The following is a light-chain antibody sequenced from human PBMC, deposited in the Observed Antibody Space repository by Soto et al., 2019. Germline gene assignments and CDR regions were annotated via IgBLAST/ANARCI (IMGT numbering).Light chain of an antibody. J-gene: IGKJ5*01. V-gene: IGKV1-12*01. Sequence: DIQMTQSPSSVSASVGDTVTITCRASQSISTWLAWYQQQPGTVTKLLIYAASILQSGVPSRFSGSGAGTEFSLTVAGLQPADFGTYSGQQGDSFRLTCGQGIRVDIK. CDR3: QQGDSFRLT. CDR2: AAS. CDR1: QSISTW.